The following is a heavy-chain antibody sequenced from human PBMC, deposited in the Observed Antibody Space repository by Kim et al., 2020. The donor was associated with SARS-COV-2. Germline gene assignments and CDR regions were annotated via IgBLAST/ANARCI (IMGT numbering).Heavy chain of an antibody. J-gene: IGHJ2*01. CDR2: ISSSNTYT. CDR1: GFTFSDYY. CDR3: VRDLASIAVGWYFDL. Sequence: GGSLRLSCAASGFTFSDYYMNWIRQAPGKGLEWVSYISSSNTYTNYADSVKGRFTISRDNAKNSLYLQMNSLRAEDTAVYYCVRDLASIAVGWYFDLWGR. D-gene: IGHD6-19*01. V-gene: IGHV3-11*05.